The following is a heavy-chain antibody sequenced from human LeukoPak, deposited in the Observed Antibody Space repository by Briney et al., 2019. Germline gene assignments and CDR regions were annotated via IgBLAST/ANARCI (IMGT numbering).Heavy chain of an antibody. CDR3: ARGRELELRVYRYYYYYMDV. Sequence: SVKVSCKASEGTFSTYAISWVRQAPGQGLEWLGGIIPLFGTADYAQKFQGRVTITADESTSTAYMELSSLRSEDTAVYYCARGRELELRVYRYYYYYMDVWGKGTTVTVSS. V-gene: IGHV1-69*13. J-gene: IGHJ6*03. CDR1: EGTFSTYA. CDR2: IIPLFGTA. D-gene: IGHD1-7*01.